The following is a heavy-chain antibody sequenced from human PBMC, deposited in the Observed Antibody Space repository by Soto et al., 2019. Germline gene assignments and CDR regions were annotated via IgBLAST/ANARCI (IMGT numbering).Heavy chain of an antibody. CDR2: IYYSGST. Sequence: SETLSLTCTVSGGSISSYYCSWIRQPPGKGLEWIGYIYYSGSTNYNPSLKSRVTISVDTSKNQFSLKLSSVTAADTAVYYCARFWPPPYSDALTDYTDAFDYWGQGTLVTVSS. V-gene: IGHV4-59*12. CDR3: ARFWPPPYSDALTDYTDAFDY. J-gene: IGHJ4*02. CDR1: GGSISSYY. D-gene: IGHD3-9*01.